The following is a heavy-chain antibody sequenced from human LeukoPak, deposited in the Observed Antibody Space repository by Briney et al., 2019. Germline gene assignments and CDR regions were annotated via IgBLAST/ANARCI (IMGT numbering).Heavy chain of an antibody. Sequence: ASVKVSCKASGYTFTSYGISWVRQAPGQGLEWMGWISAYNGNTNYVQKLQGRVTMTTDTSTSTAYMELRSLRSDDTAVYYCARDQAYYYDSSGYYYGDYWGQGTLVTVSS. CDR1: GYTFTSYG. D-gene: IGHD3-22*01. J-gene: IGHJ4*02. CDR3: ARDQAYYYDSSGYYYGDY. V-gene: IGHV1-18*01. CDR2: ISAYNGNT.